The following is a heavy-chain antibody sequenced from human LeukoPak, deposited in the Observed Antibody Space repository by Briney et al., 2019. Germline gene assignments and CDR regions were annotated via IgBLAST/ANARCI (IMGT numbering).Heavy chain of an antibody. J-gene: IGHJ6*02. D-gene: IGHD1-14*01. CDR3: AKYKPVVDYGMDV. V-gene: IGHV3-48*01. CDR1: GFTFSSFS. CDR2: IGGSRSSI. Sequence: GGSLRLSCAASGFTFSSFSMNWVRQAPGKGLEWVSYIGGSRSSIYYADPVKGRFTISRDNAKNSLYLQMNSLRAEDTAVYYCAKYKPVVDYGMDVWGQGTTVTVSS.